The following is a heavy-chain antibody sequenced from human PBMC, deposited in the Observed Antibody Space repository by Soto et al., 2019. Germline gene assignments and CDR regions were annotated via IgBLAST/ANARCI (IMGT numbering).Heavy chain of an antibody. J-gene: IGHJ3*02. CDR3: ARAIQGDYKAFDI. Sequence: QVQLQQWGAGLLKPSETLSLTCAVYGGSFSGYYWSWIRQPPGKGLEWIGEINHSGSTNYNPSLKSRVTISVDTYKNQFSLMLSSVTAADTAVYYCARAIQGDYKAFDIWGQGTMVTVSS. V-gene: IGHV4-34*01. CDR2: INHSGST. D-gene: IGHD4-17*01. CDR1: GGSFSGYY.